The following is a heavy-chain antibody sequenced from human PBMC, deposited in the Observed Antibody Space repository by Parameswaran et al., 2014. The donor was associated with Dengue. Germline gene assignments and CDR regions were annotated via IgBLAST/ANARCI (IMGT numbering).Heavy chain of an antibody. Sequence: KWIRQPPGKGLEWVSYISSSSSTIYYADSAKGRFTISRDNAKNSVYLQMNSLRAEDTAVYYCARGYYYGLDVWGQGTTVTVSS. CDR3: ARGYYYGLDV. V-gene: IGHV3-48*01. J-gene: IGHJ6*02. CDR2: ISSSSSTI.